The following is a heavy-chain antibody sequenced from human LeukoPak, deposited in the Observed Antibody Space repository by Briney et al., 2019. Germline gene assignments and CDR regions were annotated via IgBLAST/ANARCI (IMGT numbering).Heavy chain of an antibody. CDR1: GFTFSSYS. CDR2: ISSSSSYI. Sequence: GGPLRLSCAASGFTFSSYSMNWVRQAPGKGLGWVSSISSSSSYIYYADSVKGRFTISRDNAKNSLYLQMNSLRAEDTAVYYCAREGGVDTFDYWGQGTLVTVSS. CDR3: AREGGVDTFDY. D-gene: IGHD5-18*01. J-gene: IGHJ4*02. V-gene: IGHV3-21*01.